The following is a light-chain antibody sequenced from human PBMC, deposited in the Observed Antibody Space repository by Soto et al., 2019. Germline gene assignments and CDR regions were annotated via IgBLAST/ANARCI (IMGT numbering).Light chain of an antibody. Sequence: DIQMTQSPSSLSASVRDRVTITCRASQSIGSSLNWYQQRAGKAPKLLIYAATSLESGVPSRFSGSGSGTELTLTISSLQPEDFATYYCQQSYSIPPTFGPGTKVDIK. J-gene: IGKJ3*01. CDR3: QQSYSIPPT. CDR1: QSIGSS. CDR2: AAT. V-gene: IGKV1-39*01.